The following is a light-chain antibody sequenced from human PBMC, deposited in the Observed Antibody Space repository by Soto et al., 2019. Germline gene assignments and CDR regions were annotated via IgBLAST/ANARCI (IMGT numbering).Light chain of an antibody. CDR3: QQYENRPYT. Sequence: DIQMTQSPSAMSASVGDTVTITCRASQGVNNYLAWFQQKPGKVPQRLIYDASKSHFGVPSRFSGSGSGTDFTFTISSLQPEDNATYYCQQYENRPYTFGPGTKVDIK. CDR2: DAS. J-gene: IGKJ3*01. CDR1: QGVNNY. V-gene: IGKV1-17*03.